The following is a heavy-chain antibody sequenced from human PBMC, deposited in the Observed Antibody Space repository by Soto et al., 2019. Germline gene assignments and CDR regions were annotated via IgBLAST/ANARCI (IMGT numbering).Heavy chain of an antibody. D-gene: IGHD6-19*01. CDR2: INQSGTT. J-gene: IGHJ4*02. CDR3: ARGSQWLDY. Sequence: PSETLSLTCAVYSGSIGGYYWSWIRHPPGKGLEWIGEINQSGTTIYNPSLKSRVTISVDTSKNQFSLKLSSVTAADTAVYCCARGSQWLDYWGQGTLVTVSS. V-gene: IGHV4-34*01. CDR1: SGSIGGYY.